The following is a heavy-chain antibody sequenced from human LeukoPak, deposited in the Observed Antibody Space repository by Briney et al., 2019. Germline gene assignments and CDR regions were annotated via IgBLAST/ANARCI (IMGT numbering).Heavy chain of an antibody. J-gene: IGHJ6*02. CDR1: GFTFSSYG. D-gene: IGHD4-17*01. V-gene: IGHV3-30*18. Sequence: GGSLRLSCAASGFTFSSYGMHWVRQAPGKGLEWVAVISYDGSNKYYADSVKGRFTISRDNSKDTLYLQMNSLRAEDTAVYYCAKEQTTVTTGGYGMDVWGQGTTVTVSS. CDR2: ISYDGSNK. CDR3: AKEQTTVTTGGYGMDV.